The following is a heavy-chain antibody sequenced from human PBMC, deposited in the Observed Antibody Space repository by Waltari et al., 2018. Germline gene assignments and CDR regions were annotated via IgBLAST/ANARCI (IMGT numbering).Heavy chain of an antibody. Sequence: QVQLQESGPGLVKPAETLSLTCTVSGGSISNYYCSWIRQPPGKGLEWIGYISYSGSTTYSPSLKSRVTITVDTSKKQFSLKLNFVTAVDTAVYYCARGSEGSYCSGGTCYSYYYMDVWGKGTTVTVSS. D-gene: IGHD2-15*01. CDR3: ARGSEGSYCSGGTCYSYYYMDV. V-gene: IGHV4-59*01. CDR2: ISYSGST. J-gene: IGHJ6*03. CDR1: GGSISNYY.